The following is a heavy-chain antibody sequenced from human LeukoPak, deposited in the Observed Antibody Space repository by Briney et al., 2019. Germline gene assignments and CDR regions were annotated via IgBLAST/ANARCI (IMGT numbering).Heavy chain of an antibody. V-gene: IGHV1-8*01. D-gene: IGHD6-19*01. J-gene: IGHJ4*02. CDR2: VNPNSGNT. Sequence: ASVKVSCKASGYTFTSYDINWVRQATGQGLEWMGWVNPNSGNTGYAQKFQGRVTMTRNTSISTAYMELSSLRSEDTAVYYCAKKHNLRSGWPFDYWGQGTLVTVSS. CDR1: GYTFTSYD. CDR3: AKKHNLRSGWPFDY.